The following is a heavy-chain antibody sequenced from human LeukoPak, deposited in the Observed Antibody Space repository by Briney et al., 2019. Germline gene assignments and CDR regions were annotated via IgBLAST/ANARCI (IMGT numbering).Heavy chain of an antibody. Sequence: GGSLRLSCAASGFAFSDYAMSWVRQAPGKGLEWVSAISCGGHDTYYAGSVKGRFTISRDNSRNTLYLQMSSLRADDTAVYYCAKGVPGYCSSSSCLAYWFDPWGQGTLVTVSS. J-gene: IGHJ5*02. D-gene: IGHD2-2*01. V-gene: IGHV3-23*01. CDR1: GFAFSDYA. CDR3: AKGVPGYCSSSSCLAYWFDP. CDR2: ISCGGHDT.